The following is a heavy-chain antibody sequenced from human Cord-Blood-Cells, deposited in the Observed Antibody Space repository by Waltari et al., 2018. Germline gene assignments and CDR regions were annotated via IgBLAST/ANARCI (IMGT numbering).Heavy chain of an antibody. CDR3: ASRSISNQFYFDY. CDR1: GGSISSSNW. CDR2: IYHSGST. D-gene: IGHD3-3*02. J-gene: IGHJ4*02. V-gene: IGHV4-4*02. Sequence: QVQLQESGPGLVKPSGTLSLTCAVSGGSISSSNWWSWVRQHPGKGLEWIGEIYHSGSTNYHPSLKSRVTISVDKSRNQFSLKLSSVTAADTAVYYCASRSISNQFYFDYWGQGTLVTVSS.